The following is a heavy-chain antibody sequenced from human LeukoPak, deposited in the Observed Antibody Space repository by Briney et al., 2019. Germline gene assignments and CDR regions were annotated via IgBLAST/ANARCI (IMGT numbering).Heavy chain of an antibody. CDR1: GGSISSYY. J-gene: IGHJ5*02. D-gene: IGHD3-22*01. Sequence: SETLSLTCTVSGGSISSYYWSWIRQPPGNGLEWIGYIYYSGSTNYNPSLKSRVTISVDTSKNQFSLKLSSVTAADTAVYYCARDNDSSGYYYNHWGQGTLVTVSS. CDR3: ARDNDSSGYYYNH. V-gene: IGHV4-59*01. CDR2: IYYSGST.